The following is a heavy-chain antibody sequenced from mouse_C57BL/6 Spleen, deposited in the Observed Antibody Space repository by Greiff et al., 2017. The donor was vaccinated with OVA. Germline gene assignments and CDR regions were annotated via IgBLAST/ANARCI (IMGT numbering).Heavy chain of an antibody. CDR3: ARKPYYAMDY. V-gene: IGHV1-82*01. CDR2: IYPGDGDT. CDR1: GYAFSSSW. J-gene: IGHJ4*01. Sequence: VKLQESGPELVKPGASVKISCKASGYAFSSSWMNWVKQRPGKGLEWIGRIYPGDGDTNYNGKFKGKATLTADKSSSTAYMQLSSLTSEDSAVYFCARKPYYAMDYWGQGTSVTVSS.